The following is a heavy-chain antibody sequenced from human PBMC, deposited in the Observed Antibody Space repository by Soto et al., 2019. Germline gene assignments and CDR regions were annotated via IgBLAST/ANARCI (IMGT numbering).Heavy chain of an antibody. CDR3: ARHPIIYCSSTSCYGEINWFDP. D-gene: IGHD2-2*01. CDR1: GYTFTSYG. V-gene: IGHV1-18*01. J-gene: IGHJ5*02. CDR2: ISAYNGNT. Sequence: QVQLVQSGAEVKKPGASVKVSCKASGYTFTSYGISWVRQAPGQGLEWMGWISAYNGNTNYAQKLQGRVTMTTDTSTSTAYMELRSLRSDDTAVYYCARHPIIYCSSTSCYGEINWFDPWGQGTLVTVSS.